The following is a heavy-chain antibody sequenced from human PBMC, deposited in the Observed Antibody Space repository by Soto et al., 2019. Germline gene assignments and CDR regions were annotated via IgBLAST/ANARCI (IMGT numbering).Heavy chain of an antibody. D-gene: IGHD6-13*01. CDR2: IRSSGST. V-gene: IGHV4-4*07. Sequence: SETLSLTCTVSGASMNSYHWSWIRQPAGKGLEWIGHIRSSGSTNYNPSLKRRVTMSVDTSKNQFSLRLMSLTAADTAVYYCARDQGVAAAGITWFDPWGQGSLVTVSS. CDR1: GASMNSYH. J-gene: IGHJ5*02. CDR3: ARDQGVAAAGITWFDP.